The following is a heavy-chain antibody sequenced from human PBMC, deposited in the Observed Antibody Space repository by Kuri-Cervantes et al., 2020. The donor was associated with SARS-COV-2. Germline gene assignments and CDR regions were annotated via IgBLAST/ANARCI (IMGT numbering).Heavy chain of an antibody. V-gene: IGHV1-69*02. CDR3: ARVVPAAINGMDV. Sequence: SVKVSCKASGGTFSSYTISWVRQAPGQGLEWMGRIIPILGIANYAQKFQGRVTITADKSTSTVYMELSSLRSEDTAVYYCARVVPAAINGMDVWGQGTTVTVSS. D-gene: IGHD2-2*01. J-gene: IGHJ6*02. CDR1: GGTFSSYT. CDR2: IIPILGIA.